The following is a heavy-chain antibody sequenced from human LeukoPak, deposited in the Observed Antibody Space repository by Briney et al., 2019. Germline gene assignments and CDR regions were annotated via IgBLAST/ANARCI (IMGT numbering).Heavy chain of an antibody. V-gene: IGHV4-34*01. CDR2: INHSGST. CDR1: GGSFSGYY. CDR3: ARGPGVFGWFDY. J-gene: IGHJ4*02. D-gene: IGHD3-3*01. Sequence: KPSETLSLTCAVYGGSFSGYYWSWIRQPPGKGLEWIGEINHSGSTNYNPSLKSRVTISVDTSKNQFSLKLSSVTAADTAVYYCARGPGVFGWFDYWGQGTLVTVSS.